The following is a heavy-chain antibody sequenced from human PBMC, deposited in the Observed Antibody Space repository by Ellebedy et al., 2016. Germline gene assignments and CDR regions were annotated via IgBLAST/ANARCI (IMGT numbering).Heavy chain of an antibody. CDR3: TCLQLGIADYFDY. D-gene: IGHD6-13*01. J-gene: IGHJ4*02. V-gene: IGHV1-46*01. Sequence: ASVKVSCKASGYTFTKFYMHWVRQAPGQGLEWMGMINPSGGSTSYAQKFQGRVTMTRDTSTSTVYMELSSLRSEDTAVYYCTCLQLGIADYFDYWGQGALVTVSS. CDR2: INPSGGST. CDR1: GYTFTKFY.